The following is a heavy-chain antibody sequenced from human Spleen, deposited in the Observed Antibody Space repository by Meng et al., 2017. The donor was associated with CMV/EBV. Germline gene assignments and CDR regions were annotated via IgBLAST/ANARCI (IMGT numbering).Heavy chain of an antibody. CDR3: ARGRLAVAGTDY. V-gene: IGHV1-2*06. D-gene: IGHD6-19*01. CDR2: INPNSGGT. Sequence: SCKSSGYTFNGYYMHWVRQAPGQGLEWMGRINPNSGGTNYAQKFQGRVTMTRNTSISTAYMELSSLRSEDTAVYYCARGRLAVAGTDYWGQGTLVTVSS. J-gene: IGHJ4*02. CDR1: GYTFNGYY.